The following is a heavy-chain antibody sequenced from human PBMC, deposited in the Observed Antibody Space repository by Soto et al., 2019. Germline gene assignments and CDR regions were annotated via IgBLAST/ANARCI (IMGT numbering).Heavy chain of an antibody. CDR2: ISWNSVSI. CDR3: ASGLITVAGNRNY. D-gene: IGHD6-19*01. J-gene: IGHJ4*02. V-gene: IGHV3-9*01. CDR1: GFTFDDYA. Sequence: GGSLRLSCGAFGFTFDDYAMHWVRQAPGKALEWVSGISWNSVSIGYADSVKGRFTISRDNAKNSLYLQMNSLRADDTAVYYCASGLITVAGNRNYWGPGTLVPSPQ.